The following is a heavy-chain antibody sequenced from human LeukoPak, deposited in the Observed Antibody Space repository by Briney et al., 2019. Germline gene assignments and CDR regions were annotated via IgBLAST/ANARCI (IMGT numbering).Heavy chain of an antibody. D-gene: IGHD1-7*01. CDR2: VSYSGSP. CDR3: ATVELGAFDI. V-gene: IGHV4-39*07. CDR1: GASINIYTYY. J-gene: IGHJ3*02. Sequence: SEALSLTCTVSGASINIYTYYWGWIRQPPGKGLEWIGSVSYSGSPYYNPSLTSRATISVDTSRNQVSLKLTSVTAADTAVYYCATVELGAFDIWGQGTMVTVSS.